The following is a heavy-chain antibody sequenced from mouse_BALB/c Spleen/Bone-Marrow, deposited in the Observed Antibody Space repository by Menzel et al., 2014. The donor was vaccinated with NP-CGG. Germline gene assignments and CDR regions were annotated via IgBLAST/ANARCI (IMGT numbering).Heavy chain of an antibody. J-gene: IGHJ2*01. V-gene: IGHV1-4*01. D-gene: IGHD2-1*01. CDR2: INPSGGYT. Sequence: QVQLQQSGAELARPGASVKMSCKASGYTFTSCTMHWVKQRPGQGLEWIGYINPSGGYTNYNQKFKDKAILTADKSSSTAYMQLSSLTSEDSAVYYCARRYYGNPFDYWGQGTTLTVSS. CDR1: GYTFTSCT. CDR3: ARRYYGNPFDY.